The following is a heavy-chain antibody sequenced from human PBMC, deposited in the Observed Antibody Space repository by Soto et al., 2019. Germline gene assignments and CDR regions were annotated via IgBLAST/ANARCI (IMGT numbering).Heavy chain of an antibody. CDR2: IYYSGTT. CDR1: GRSISSGGYY. Sequence: SETLSLTCTVSGRSISSGGYYWSWIRRHPEKGLEWIGYIYYSGTTYYNPSLKSRVTISVDTSKNQFSLKLSSVTAADTAVYYCARAWIQLWPPPDYYYGMDVRGQGTTVTVS. D-gene: IGHD5-18*01. J-gene: IGHJ6*02. V-gene: IGHV4-30-4*08. CDR3: ARAWIQLWPPPDYYYGMDV.